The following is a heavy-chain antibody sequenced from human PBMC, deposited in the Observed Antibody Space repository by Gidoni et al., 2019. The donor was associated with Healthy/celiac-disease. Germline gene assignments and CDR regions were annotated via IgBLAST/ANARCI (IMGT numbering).Heavy chain of an antibody. Sequence: QVQLQESGPGLVKPSETLSLTCAVSGYSISRGYYWGWIRQPPGKGLEWIGSIYHSGSTYYNPSLKSRVTISVDTSKNQFSLKLSSVTAADTAVYYCARAHPTQWELRGFAFDIWGQGTMVTVSS. J-gene: IGHJ3*02. CDR3: ARAHPTQWELRGFAFDI. CDR1: GYSISRGYY. CDR2: IYHSGST. V-gene: IGHV4-38-2*01. D-gene: IGHD1-26*01.